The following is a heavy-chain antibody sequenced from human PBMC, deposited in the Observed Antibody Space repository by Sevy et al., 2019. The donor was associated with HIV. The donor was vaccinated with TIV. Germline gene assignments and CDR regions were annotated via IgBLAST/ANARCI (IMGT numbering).Heavy chain of an antibody. CDR1: GFTFSSYG. J-gene: IGHJ3*02. Sequence: GGSLRLSCAASGFTFSSYGMHWVRQAPGKGLEWVAVISYDGSNKYYADSVKGRFTISRDNSKNTLYLQMNSLRAEDTAVYYCAKESGLEMATISGFDIWGQWTMVTVSS. V-gene: IGHV3-30*18. CDR2: ISYDGSNK. CDR3: AKESGLEMATISGFDI. D-gene: IGHD5-12*01.